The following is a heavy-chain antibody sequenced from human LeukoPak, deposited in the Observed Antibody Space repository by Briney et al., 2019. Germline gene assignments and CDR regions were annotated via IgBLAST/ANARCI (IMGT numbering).Heavy chain of an antibody. V-gene: IGHV1-69*05. J-gene: IGHJ4*02. CDR1: GYTFTSYD. CDR2: IIPIFGTA. D-gene: IGHD6-13*01. CDR3: ARDSSWFDY. Sequence: ASVKVSCKASGYTFTSYDINRVRQAPGQGREWMGRIIPIFGTANYAQKFQGRVTITTDESTSTAYMELSSLRSEDTAVYYCARDSSWFDYWGQGTLVTVSS.